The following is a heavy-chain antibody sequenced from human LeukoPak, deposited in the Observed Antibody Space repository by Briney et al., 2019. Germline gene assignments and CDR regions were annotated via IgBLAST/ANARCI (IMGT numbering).Heavy chain of an antibody. CDR1: GYTFTSYG. CDR2: ISTYSGNT. D-gene: IGHD6-13*01. Sequence: ASVKVSCKTFGYTFTSYGISWVRQAPGQGLEWMGWISTYSGNTNYAQKLQGRVTMTTDTSTGTAYTELRSLRSDDTAVYYCARDKSRAAAGTLGGYWGQGTLVTVSS. CDR3: ARDKSRAAAGTLGGY. V-gene: IGHV1-18*01. J-gene: IGHJ4*02.